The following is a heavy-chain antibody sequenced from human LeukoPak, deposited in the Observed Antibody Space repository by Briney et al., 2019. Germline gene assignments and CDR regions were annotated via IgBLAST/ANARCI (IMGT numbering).Heavy chain of an antibody. CDR3: ASCAVPAACDY. Sequence: SETLSLTCAVYGGSFGGYYWSGIRQPPGKGREWIGEINHSGSTNYNPSLKSRVTISVDTSKNQFSLKLSSVTAADTAVYYCASCAVPAACDYWGQGTLVTVSS. D-gene: IGHD2-2*01. J-gene: IGHJ4*02. CDR1: GGSFGGYY. V-gene: IGHV4-34*01. CDR2: INHSGST.